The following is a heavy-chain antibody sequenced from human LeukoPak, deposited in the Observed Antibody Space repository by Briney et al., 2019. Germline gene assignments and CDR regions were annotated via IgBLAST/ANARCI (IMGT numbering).Heavy chain of an antibody. Sequence: ASVKVSCKASGYTSTSYDINWVRQATGQGLEWMGWMNPNSGNTGYAQKFQGRVTMTRNTSISTAYMELSSLRSEDTAVYYCAVYYDSSGGWFDPWGQGTLVTVSS. CDR3: AVYYDSSGGWFDP. CDR1: GYTSTSYD. CDR2: MNPNSGNT. D-gene: IGHD3-22*01. V-gene: IGHV1-8*01. J-gene: IGHJ5*02.